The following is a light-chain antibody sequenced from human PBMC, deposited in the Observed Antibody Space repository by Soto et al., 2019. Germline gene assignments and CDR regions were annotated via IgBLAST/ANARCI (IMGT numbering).Light chain of an antibody. CDR2: DAS. CDR1: QSVTTN. J-gene: IGKJ4*01. Sequence: EVVMTQSPATLSVSPGERVTFSCRASQSVTTNLAWYQHKPGQSPRLLISDASTGASGIPPRFSGSGSGTEFTLTIDRLQSADFAVYYCQQYDRWPVTFGGGSKV. V-gene: IGKV3-15*01. CDR3: QQYDRWPVT.